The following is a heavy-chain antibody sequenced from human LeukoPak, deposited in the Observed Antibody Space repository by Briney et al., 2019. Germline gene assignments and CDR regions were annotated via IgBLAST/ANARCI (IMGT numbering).Heavy chain of an antibody. D-gene: IGHD3-16*02. CDR3: AKGPNMITFGGVIPYFADL. V-gene: IGHV3-30*18. CDR2: ISYDGSNK. Sequence: GRSLRLSCAASAFAFSSFGMHWVRQAPGKGLEWVAVISYDGSNKYYADSVKGRFTISRDNSKNTLYLEMDSMITDDTAVYFCAKGPNMITFGGVIPYFADLWGQGTQVTVSS. J-gene: IGHJ5*02. CDR1: AFAFSSFG.